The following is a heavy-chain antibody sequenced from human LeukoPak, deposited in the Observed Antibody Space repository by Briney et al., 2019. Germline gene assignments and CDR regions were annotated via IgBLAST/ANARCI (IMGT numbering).Heavy chain of an antibody. Sequence: GGSLRLSCAASGFTFSSYAMHWVRQAPGKGLEWVALIPYDGSNKYYADSVKGRFTVSRDNSKNTLYLQMNSLRAEDTAVYYCVRGAYSSSWLNFDYWGQGTLVTVSS. D-gene: IGHD6-13*01. J-gene: IGHJ4*02. CDR1: GFTFSSYA. CDR3: VRGAYSSSWLNFDY. V-gene: IGHV3-30*04. CDR2: IPYDGSNK.